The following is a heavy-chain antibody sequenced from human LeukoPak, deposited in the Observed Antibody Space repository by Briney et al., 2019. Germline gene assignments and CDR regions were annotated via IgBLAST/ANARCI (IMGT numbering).Heavy chain of an antibody. V-gene: IGHV1-2*02. D-gene: IGHD2-2*01. Sequence: ASVKVSCKASGYPFTGYYIHWMRQAPGQGLEWMGWINPNTGGTNYAQKFQGRVTMTRDTSISTAYMELSRLRSDDTAVYYCARDKVPYQLHYEYYYYYMDVWGKGTTVTISS. J-gene: IGHJ6*03. CDR1: GYPFTGYY. CDR2: INPNTGGT. CDR3: ARDKVPYQLHYEYYYYYMDV.